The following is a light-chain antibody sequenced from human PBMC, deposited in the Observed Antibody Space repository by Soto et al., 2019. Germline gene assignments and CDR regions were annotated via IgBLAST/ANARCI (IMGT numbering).Light chain of an antibody. CDR2: DAS. CDR3: QQRSNWPPLT. CDR1: QTISNT. Sequence: EVVMTQSPATLSVSPGDKVSLSCRANQTISNTLAWYQQRPGQAPRLLIYDASNRATGIPARFSGSGSGTDFTLTISSLEPEDFAVYYCQQRSNWPPLTFGGGTKVDIK. V-gene: IGKV3-11*01. J-gene: IGKJ4*01.